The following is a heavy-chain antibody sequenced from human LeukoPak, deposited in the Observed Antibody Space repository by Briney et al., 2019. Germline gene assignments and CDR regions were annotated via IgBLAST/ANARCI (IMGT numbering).Heavy chain of an antibody. V-gene: IGHV3-23*01. CDR2: ISGSGGSS. CDR1: GFTFSGYA. J-gene: IGHJ3*02. D-gene: IGHD2-21*01. Sequence: PGGSLRLSCAASGFTFSGYAMTWVRLTPGKGPEWVSVISGSGGSSYYADPVKGRFTISRDNSKNTLYLQMNSLRAEDAAVYYCAKLVSQAVVGASDIRGQGTVVTVSS. CDR3: AKLVSQAVVGASDI.